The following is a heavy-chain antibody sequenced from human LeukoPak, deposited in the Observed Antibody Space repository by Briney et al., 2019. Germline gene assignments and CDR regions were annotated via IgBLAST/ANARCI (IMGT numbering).Heavy chain of an antibody. D-gene: IGHD3-3*01. CDR1: GYTFTSYY. J-gene: IGHJ5*02. Sequence: ASVKVSCKASGYTFTSYYMHWVRQAPGQGLEWMGIINPSGGSTSYAQKFQGRVTMTRDTSTSTVYMELRSLRSEDTAVYYCARGNYSGSYYDFWSGTEGFDPWGQGTLVTVSS. CDR3: ARGNYSGSYYDFWSGTEGFDP. V-gene: IGHV1-46*03. CDR2: INPSGGST.